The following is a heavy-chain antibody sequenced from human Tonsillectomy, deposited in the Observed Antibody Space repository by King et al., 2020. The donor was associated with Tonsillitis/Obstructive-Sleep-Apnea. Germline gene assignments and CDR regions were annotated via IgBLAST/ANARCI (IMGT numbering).Heavy chain of an antibody. CDR1: GGSISSYY. Sequence: QLQESGPGLVKPSETLSLTCTVSGGSISSYYWSWIRQPPGKGLEWIGYIYYSGSTNYNPSLKSRVTISVDTSKNQFSLKLSSVTAADTAVYYCARVPRGLYYYYYMDVGGKGPTVTVSS. CDR2: IYYSGST. V-gene: IGHV4-59*08. D-gene: IGHD1-26*01. CDR3: ARVPRGLYYYYYMDV. J-gene: IGHJ6*03.